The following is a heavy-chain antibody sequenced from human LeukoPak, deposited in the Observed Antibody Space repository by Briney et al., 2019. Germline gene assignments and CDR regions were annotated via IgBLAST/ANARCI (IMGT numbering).Heavy chain of an antibody. J-gene: IGHJ4*02. CDR1: GYSFTSYW. Sequence: GESPKISCKGSGYSFTSYWIGWVRQMPGKGLEWMGTIYPGDSDSRYSPSFQGQVTISADKSISTAYLQWSSLKASDTAMYYCASTPLYYYDSSGSFGYFDYWGQGTLVTVSS. CDR2: IYPGDSDS. D-gene: IGHD3-22*01. CDR3: ASTPLYYYDSSGSFGYFDY. V-gene: IGHV5-51*01.